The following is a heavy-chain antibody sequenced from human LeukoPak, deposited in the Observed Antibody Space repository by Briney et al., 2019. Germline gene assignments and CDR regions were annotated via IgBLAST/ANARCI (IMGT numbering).Heavy chain of an antibody. Sequence: GGSLRLSCAASGFTFISYSMHWVRQAPGKGLGWVAFIRYDGSNKYYADSVKGRFTISRDNSKNTLYLQMNSLRAEDTAVYYCAKHGLPLVVISAPLDYWGQGTLVTVSS. CDR3: AKHGLPLVVISAPLDY. J-gene: IGHJ4*02. V-gene: IGHV3-30*02. CDR1: GFTFISYS. D-gene: IGHD2-15*01. CDR2: IRYDGSNK.